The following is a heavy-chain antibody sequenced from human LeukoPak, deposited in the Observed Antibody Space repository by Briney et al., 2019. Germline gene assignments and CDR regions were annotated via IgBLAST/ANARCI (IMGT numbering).Heavy chain of an antibody. J-gene: IGHJ6*03. CDR1: GGSFSGYY. V-gene: IGHV4-34*01. D-gene: IGHD6-13*01. CDR2: INHSGST. CDR3: ARGRQQLARFYYYYYMDV. Sequence: SETLSLTCAVYGGSFSGYYWSWIRQPPGKGLEWIGEINHSGSTNYNPSLKSRVTISVDTSKNQFSLKLSSVTAADTAVYYCARGRQQLARFYYYYYMDVWGKGTTVTVSS.